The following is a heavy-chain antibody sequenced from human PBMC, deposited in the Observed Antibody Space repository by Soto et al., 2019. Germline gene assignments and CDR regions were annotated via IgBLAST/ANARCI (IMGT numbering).Heavy chain of an antibody. Sequence: GGSLRLSCAASRFTFSSYGMHWVRQAPGKGLEWVAVISYDGSNKYYADSVKGRFTISRDNSKNTLYLQMNSLRAEDTAVYYCATETTAEAGTDLDYWGQGTLVTVSS. J-gene: IGHJ4*02. CDR1: RFTFSSYG. CDR3: ATETTAEAGTDLDY. CDR2: ISYDGSNK. D-gene: IGHD6-13*01. V-gene: IGHV3-30*03.